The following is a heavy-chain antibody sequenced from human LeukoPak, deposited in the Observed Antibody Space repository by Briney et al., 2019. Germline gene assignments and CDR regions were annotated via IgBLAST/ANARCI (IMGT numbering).Heavy chain of an antibody. V-gene: IGHV4-34*01. Sequence: SETLSLTCAVYGGSFSGYYWSWIRQPPGKGLEWIGEINHSGSTNYNPSLKSRVTISVDTSKNQFSLRLSSVTAADTAVYYCARGGEDSSGYYGYFDYWGQGTLVTVSS. CDR2: INHSGST. CDR1: GGSFSGYY. J-gene: IGHJ4*02. D-gene: IGHD3-22*01. CDR3: ARGGEDSSGYYGYFDY.